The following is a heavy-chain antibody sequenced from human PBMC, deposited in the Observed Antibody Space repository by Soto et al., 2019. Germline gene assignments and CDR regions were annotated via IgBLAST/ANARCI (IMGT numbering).Heavy chain of an antibody. D-gene: IGHD3-3*01. Sequence: PSETLSLTCTVSGGSISSYYWSWIRQPPGKGLEWIGYIYYSGSTYYNPSLKSRVTISVDTSKNQFSLKLSSVTAADTAVYYCARVAMSGYYNWFDPWGQGTLVTVSS. CDR2: IYYSGST. CDR1: GGSISSYY. J-gene: IGHJ5*02. V-gene: IGHV4-59*06. CDR3: ARVAMSGYYNWFDP.